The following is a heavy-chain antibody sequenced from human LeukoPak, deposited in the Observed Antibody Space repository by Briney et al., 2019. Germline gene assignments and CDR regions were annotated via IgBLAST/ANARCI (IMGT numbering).Heavy chain of an antibody. D-gene: IGHD5-12*01. CDR1: GGSISNHY. Sequence: PSETLSLTRTLSGGSISNHYWSWIRPPAGEGLEWSGCIYRSGPTLYNPSLKTRDPMSGDTSKTDFSRKLRSVTAAHPAVYLCASGASGYDPWGQGTLVTVSS. J-gene: IGHJ5*02. CDR2: IYRSGPT. CDR3: ASGASGYDP. V-gene: IGHV4-4*07.